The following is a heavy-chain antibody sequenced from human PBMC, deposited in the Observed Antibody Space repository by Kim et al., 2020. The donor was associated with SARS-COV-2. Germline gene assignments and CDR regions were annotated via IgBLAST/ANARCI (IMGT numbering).Heavy chain of an antibody. V-gene: IGHV3-23*01. CDR3: ARVITSDWFSFDY. Sequence: YNGDYAKGRLTITKDNTTTTLLIQMNSLRSEDTAVYYCARVITSDWFSFDYWGLGTLVTVSS. D-gene: IGHD3-9*01. J-gene: IGHJ4*02.